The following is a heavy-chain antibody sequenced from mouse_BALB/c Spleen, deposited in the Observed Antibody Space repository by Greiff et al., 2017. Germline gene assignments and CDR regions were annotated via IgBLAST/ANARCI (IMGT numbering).Heavy chain of an antibody. D-gene: IGHD2-1*01. J-gene: IGHJ4*01. CDR3: ARIYYGNYDAMDY. Sequence: EVQVVESGPELVKPGASVKIPCKASGYTFTDYNMDWVKQSHGKSLEWIGDINPNNGGTIYNQKFKGKATLTVDKSSSTAYMELRSLTSEDTAVYYCARIYYGNYDAMDYWGQGTSVTVSS. CDR1: GYTFTDYN. V-gene: IGHV1-18*01. CDR2: INPNNGGT.